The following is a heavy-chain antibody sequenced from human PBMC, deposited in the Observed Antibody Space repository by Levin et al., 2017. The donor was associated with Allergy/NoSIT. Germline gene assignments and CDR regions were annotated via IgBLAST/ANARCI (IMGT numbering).Heavy chain of an antibody. V-gene: IGHV4-34*01. Sequence: PSQTLSLTCAVYGGSFSGYYWSWIRQPPGKGLEWIGEINHSGSTNYNPSLKSRVTISVDTSKNQFSLKLSSVTAADTAVYYCARGLVESRRMQWLVRGTSFDYWGQGTLVTVSS. CDR2: INHSGST. CDR3: ARGLVESRRMQWLVRGTSFDY. CDR1: GGSFSGYY. D-gene: IGHD6-19*01. J-gene: IGHJ4*02.